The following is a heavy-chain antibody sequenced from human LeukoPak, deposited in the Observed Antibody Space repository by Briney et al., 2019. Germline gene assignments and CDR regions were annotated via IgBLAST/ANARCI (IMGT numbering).Heavy chain of an antibody. CDR3: ATWDVVVVPAAMRYYYMDV. Sequence: ASVKVSCKVSGYTLTELSMHWVRQAPGKGLEWMGGFDPEDGETIYAQKFQGRVTMTEDTSTDTAYMGLSSLRSEDTAVYYCATWDVVVVPAAMRYYYMDVWGKGTTVTVSS. V-gene: IGHV1-24*01. CDR1: GYTLTELS. CDR2: FDPEDGET. D-gene: IGHD2-2*01. J-gene: IGHJ6*03.